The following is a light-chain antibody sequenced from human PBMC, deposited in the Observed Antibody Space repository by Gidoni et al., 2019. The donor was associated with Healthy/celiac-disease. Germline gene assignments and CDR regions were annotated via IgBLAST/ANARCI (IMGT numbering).Light chain of an antibody. Sequence: SSELTQDPAVSVALGQTVRITCQGDSLRSDYASWYQQKPGQAPVLVIYGKNNRPSGIPDRFSGSSSGNTASLTITGAQAEDEADYYCNSRDSSGNHWVFGGGTKLXV. CDR3: NSRDSSGNHWV. V-gene: IGLV3-19*01. CDR2: GKN. J-gene: IGLJ3*02. CDR1: SLRSDY.